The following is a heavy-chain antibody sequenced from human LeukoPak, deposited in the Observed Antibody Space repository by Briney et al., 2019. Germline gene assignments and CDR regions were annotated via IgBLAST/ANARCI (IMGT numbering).Heavy chain of an antibody. V-gene: IGHV3-21*01. D-gene: IGHD5-24*01. J-gene: IGHJ4*02. CDR3: ARDDGEMATCFDY. CDR1: GFTFSSCS. Sequence: GGSLRLSCAASGFTFSSCSMNWVRQAPGKGLEWVSSISSSSSYIYYADSVKGRFTISRDNAKNSLYLQMNSLRAEDTAVYYCARDDGEMATCFDYWGQGTLVTVSS. CDR2: ISSSSSYI.